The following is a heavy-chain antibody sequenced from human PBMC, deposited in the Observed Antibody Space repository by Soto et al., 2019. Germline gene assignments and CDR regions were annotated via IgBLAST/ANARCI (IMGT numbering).Heavy chain of an antibody. Sequence: GGSLRLSCAASGFTFSSYAMHWVRQAPGKGLEWVAVISYDGSNKYYADSVKGRFTISRDNSKNTLYLQMNSLRAEDTAVYYCARNHEGSFHYYDSSGYLLPDYWGQGTLVTVSS. V-gene: IGHV3-30-3*01. CDR3: ARNHEGSFHYYDSSGYLLPDY. D-gene: IGHD3-22*01. CDR1: GFTFSSYA. CDR2: ISYDGSNK. J-gene: IGHJ4*02.